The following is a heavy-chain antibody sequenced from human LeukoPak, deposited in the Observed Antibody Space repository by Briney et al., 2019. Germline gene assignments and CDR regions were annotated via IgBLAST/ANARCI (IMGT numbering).Heavy chain of an antibody. CDR3: ATPAIVGATGAFDI. Sequence: ASVKVSCKASGYTFTGYYMHWVRQAPGQGLEWMGWINPNSGGTNYAQKFQGRVTMTRDTSISTAYMELSRLRSEDTAVYYCATPAIVGATGAFDIWGQGTMVTVSS. D-gene: IGHD1-26*01. J-gene: IGHJ3*02. V-gene: IGHV1-2*02. CDR1: GYTFTGYY. CDR2: INPNSGGT.